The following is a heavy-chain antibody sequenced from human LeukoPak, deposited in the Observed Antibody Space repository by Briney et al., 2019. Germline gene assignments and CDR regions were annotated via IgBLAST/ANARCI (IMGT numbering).Heavy chain of an antibody. CDR1: GYTFTSYD. CDR3: AREVSPYYDSSHWFDP. V-gene: IGHV1-46*01. D-gene: IGHD3-22*01. CDR2: INPSVSST. J-gene: IGHJ5*02. Sequence: GASVKVSCKASGYTFTSYDINWVRQAPGQGLEWMGIINPSVSSTSYAQKFQGRVTITADKSTSTAYMELSSLRSEDTAVYYCAREVSPYYDSSHWFDPWGQGTLVTVSS.